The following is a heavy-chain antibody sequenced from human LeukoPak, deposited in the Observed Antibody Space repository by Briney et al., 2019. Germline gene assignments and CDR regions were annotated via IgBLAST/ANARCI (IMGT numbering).Heavy chain of an antibody. Sequence: SETLSLTCTVSGGSISSYYWSWIRQPPGKGLEWIGYIYYSGSTNYNPSLKSRVTISVDTSKNQFSLKLSSVTAADTAVYYCARTIGITMIGPSYYFDYWGQGTLVTVSS. J-gene: IGHJ4*02. V-gene: IGHV4-59*08. CDR2: IYYSGST. CDR1: GGSISSYY. D-gene: IGHD3-22*01. CDR3: ARTIGITMIGPSYYFDY.